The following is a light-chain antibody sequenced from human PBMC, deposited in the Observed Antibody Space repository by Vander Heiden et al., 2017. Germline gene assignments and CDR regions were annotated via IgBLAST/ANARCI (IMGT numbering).Light chain of an antibody. J-gene: IGKJ4*01. V-gene: IGKV1-39*01. CDR3: QQSYSTLT. CDR2: AAS. CDR1: QSISSY. Sequence: DIQMTQSPSSLSASVGDRVTITCRASQSISSYLNWYQQKPGKAPKLLIYAASRLRSGVPSRFSGSGSGTDFTLTISRLQPEDFATYYWQQSYSTLTFGGGTKVEIK.